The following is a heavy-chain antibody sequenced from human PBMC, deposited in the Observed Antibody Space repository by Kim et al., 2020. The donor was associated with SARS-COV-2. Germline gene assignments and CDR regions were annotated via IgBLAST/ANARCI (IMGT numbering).Heavy chain of an antibody. CDR3: ARRYCSGGSCYLGFDP. D-gene: IGHD2-15*01. J-gene: IGHJ5*02. CDR2: ISSSSSYI. Sequence: GGSLRLSCAASGFTFSSYSMNWVRQAPGKGLEWVSSISSSSSYIYYADSVKGRFTISRDNAKNSLYLQMNSLRAEDTAVYYCARRYCSGGSCYLGFDPWGQGTLVTVSS. V-gene: IGHV3-21*01. CDR1: GFTFSSYS.